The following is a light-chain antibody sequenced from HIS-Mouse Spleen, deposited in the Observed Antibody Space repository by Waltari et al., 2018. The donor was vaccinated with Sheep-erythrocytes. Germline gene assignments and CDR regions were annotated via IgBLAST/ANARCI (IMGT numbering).Light chain of an antibody. CDR3: QQYDNLLT. V-gene: IGKV1-33*01. J-gene: IGKJ4*01. CDR1: QDISNY. Sequence: DLQMTHSTSSLSASVGDRVTITCQASQDISNYLNWYQQKPGKAPKLLIYDASNLETGVPSRFSGSGSGTDFTFTISSLQPEDIATYYCQQYDNLLTFGGGTKVEIK. CDR2: DAS.